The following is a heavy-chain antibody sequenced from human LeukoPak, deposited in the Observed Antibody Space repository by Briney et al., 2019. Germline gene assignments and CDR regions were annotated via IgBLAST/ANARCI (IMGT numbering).Heavy chain of an antibody. CDR1: GFTFSSYG. D-gene: IGHD1-1*01. V-gene: IGHV3-23*01. Sequence: GGSLRLSCAASGFTFSSYGMSWVRQAPGKGLEWVSTISGSGGSTYYADSVKGRFTISRDNSRDTLYLQMNSLRAEDTALYYCAKDPTYNSYYFDYWGQGTLVTVSS. CDR3: AKDPTYNSYYFDY. CDR2: ISGSGGST. J-gene: IGHJ4*02.